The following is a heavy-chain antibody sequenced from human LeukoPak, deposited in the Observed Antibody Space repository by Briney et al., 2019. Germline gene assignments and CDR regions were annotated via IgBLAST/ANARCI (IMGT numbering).Heavy chain of an antibody. CDR3: ARGGYCSGGSCYEGVDWFDP. CDR2: IRYDGSNK. Sequence: PGGSLRLSCAASGFTFSSYGMHWVRQAPGKGLEWVAFIRYDGSNKYYADSVKGRFTISRDNSKNTLHLQMNSLRAEDTAVYYCARGGYCSGGSCYEGVDWFDPWGQGTLVTVSS. D-gene: IGHD2-15*01. J-gene: IGHJ5*02. CDR1: GFTFSSYG. V-gene: IGHV3-30*02.